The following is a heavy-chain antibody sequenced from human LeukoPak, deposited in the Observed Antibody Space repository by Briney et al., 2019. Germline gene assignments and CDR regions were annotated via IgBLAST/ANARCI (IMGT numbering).Heavy chain of an antibody. D-gene: IGHD2-2*01. CDR3: GVLPAATMLRDY. CDR1: RFPFSTYG. CDR2: TWDDGISR. J-gene: IGHJ4*02. Sequence: QAGGSLRVSCAASRFPFSTYGMHWVRQAPGKGLEWVAVTWDDGISRTYADSVKGRFTISRDNSHNTLYLEMNSLRAEDTAVYYCGVLPAATMLRDYWGQGTLVTVSS. V-gene: IGHV3-33*01.